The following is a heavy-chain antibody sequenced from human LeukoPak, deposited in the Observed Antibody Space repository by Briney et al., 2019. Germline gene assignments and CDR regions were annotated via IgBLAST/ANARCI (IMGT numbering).Heavy chain of an antibody. D-gene: IGHD6-13*01. CDR3: ARDPSYLAAAAHTDWFDP. V-gene: IGHV1-18*01. CDR2: ISAYNGNT. CDR1: GYTFTSYG. Sequence: ASVKVSCKASGYTFTSYGISWVRLAPGQGLEWMGWISAYNGNTNYAQKLQGRVTMTTDTSTSTAYMELRSLRSDDTAVYYCARDPSYLAAAAHTDWFDPWGQGTLVTVSS. J-gene: IGHJ5*02.